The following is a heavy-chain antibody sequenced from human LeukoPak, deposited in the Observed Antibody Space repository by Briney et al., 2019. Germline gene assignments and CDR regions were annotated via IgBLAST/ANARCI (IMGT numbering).Heavy chain of an antibody. Sequence: GGSLRLSCAGAGCTFSSYWMHWVRQGPGKGLVWVSRFYSEGSRTTYADSVRGRFTISRDNAKNSLYLQMNSLRAEDTALYYCARDAVLRNIAAAGYFDYWGKGTLVTVSS. J-gene: IGHJ4*02. CDR3: ARDAVLRNIAAAGYFDY. V-gene: IGHV3-74*01. CDR2: FYSEGSRT. CDR1: GCTFSSYW. D-gene: IGHD6-13*01.